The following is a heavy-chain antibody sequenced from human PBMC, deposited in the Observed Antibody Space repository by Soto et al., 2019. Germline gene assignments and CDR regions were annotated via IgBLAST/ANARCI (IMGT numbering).Heavy chain of an antibody. V-gene: IGHV2-5*02. CDR2: IYWDGDE. CDR1: GFSLSTSGEC. J-gene: IGHJ4*02. CDR3: AHRIERRDGHYFDY. Sequence: QITLKESGPTLVKPTQTLTLTCTFSGFSLSTSGECVGWIRQPPGKALEWLAHIYWDGDERYSPSLKSRITITKDTSKNQVVLRMTNTDPVDTATYYCAHRIERRDGHYFDYWGQGTVVIVSS. D-gene: IGHD1-1*01.